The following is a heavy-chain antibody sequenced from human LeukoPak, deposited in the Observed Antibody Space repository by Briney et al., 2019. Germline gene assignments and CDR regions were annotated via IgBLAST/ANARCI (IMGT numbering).Heavy chain of an antibody. J-gene: IGHJ4*02. CDR2: ISGSSGST. CDR1: GFTFSSYA. V-gene: IGHV3-23*01. D-gene: IGHD2-2*01. Sequence: PGGSLRLSCAASGFTFSSYAMSWVRQAPGKGLEWVSAISGSSGSTYYADSVKGRFTISRDNSKNTLYLQMNSLRAEDTAVYYCAKDHCSSTSCYLYYFDYWGQGTLVTVSS. CDR3: AKDHCSSTSCYLYYFDY.